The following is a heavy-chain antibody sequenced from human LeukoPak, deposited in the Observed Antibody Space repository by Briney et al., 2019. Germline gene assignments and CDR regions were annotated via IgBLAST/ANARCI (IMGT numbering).Heavy chain of an antibody. J-gene: IGHJ3*02. V-gene: IGHV4-59*01. CDR1: GGSISSYY. CDR2: IYYSGST. Sequence: SETLSLTCTVSGGSISSYYWSWIRQPPGKGLEWIGYIYYSGSTNYNPSLKSRVTISVDTSKNQFSLKLSSVTAADTAVYYCARDTITIRGGAFDIWGQGTMVTVSS. CDR3: ARDTITIRGGAFDI. D-gene: IGHD3-3*01.